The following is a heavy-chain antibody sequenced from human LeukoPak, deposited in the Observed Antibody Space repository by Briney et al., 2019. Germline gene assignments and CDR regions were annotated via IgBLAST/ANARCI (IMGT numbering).Heavy chain of an antibody. CDR3: ARAEVEWSDAFDI. J-gene: IGHJ3*02. Sequence: GGSLRLSCAASGFTFSSYGMHWVRQAPGKGLEWVAVISYDGSNKYYADSVKGRFTISRDNSKNTLYLQMNSLRAEDTAVYYCARAEVEWSDAFDIWGQGTMVTVSS. CDR2: ISYDGSNK. CDR1: GFTFSSYG. V-gene: IGHV3-30*03. D-gene: IGHD3-3*01.